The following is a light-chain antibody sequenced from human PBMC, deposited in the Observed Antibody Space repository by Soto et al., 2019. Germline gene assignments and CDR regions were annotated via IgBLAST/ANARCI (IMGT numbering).Light chain of an antibody. CDR3: GTWDSSLSAGLVV. Sequence: QSVLTQPPSVSAAPGQKVTISCSGSSSNIGNNYVSWYQQLPGTAPKLLIYDNNKRPSGIPDRFSGSKSGTSATLGITGLQTGDEADYYCGTWDSSLSAGLVVFGGGTKVTVL. J-gene: IGLJ2*01. CDR1: SSNIGNNY. CDR2: DNN. V-gene: IGLV1-51*01.